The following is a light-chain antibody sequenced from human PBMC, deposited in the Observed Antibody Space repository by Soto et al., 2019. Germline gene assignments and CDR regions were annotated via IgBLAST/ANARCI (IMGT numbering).Light chain of an antibody. CDR3: ASWDDSLSGGV. CDR2: TYY. V-gene: IGLV1-44*01. CDR1: NSNIGTYT. Sequence: QSVLTQPPSASGTPGQRVIISCSGSNSNIGTYTVNWYQQLPGTAPKLLIYTYYQRPSGVPDRFSGSKSGTSASLAISGLQGEDAADYYCASWDDSLSGGVFGGGTKLTVL. J-gene: IGLJ3*02.